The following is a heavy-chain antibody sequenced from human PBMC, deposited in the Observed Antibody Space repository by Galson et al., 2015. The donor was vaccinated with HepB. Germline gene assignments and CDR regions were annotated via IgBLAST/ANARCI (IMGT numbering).Heavy chain of an antibody. D-gene: IGHD6-13*01. CDR1: GITFSNYA. CDR3: AKDLVGGSSSVYYFDY. J-gene: IGHJ4*02. V-gene: IGHV3-23*01. CDR2: ISGSGGST. Sequence: SLRLSCAAYGITFSNYAMSWVCQAPGKGLEWVSGISGSGGSTYYADSVKGRFTISRDNSKNTLYLQMNSLGVGDTAVYYCAKDLVGGSSSVYYFDYWGQGTLVTVSS.